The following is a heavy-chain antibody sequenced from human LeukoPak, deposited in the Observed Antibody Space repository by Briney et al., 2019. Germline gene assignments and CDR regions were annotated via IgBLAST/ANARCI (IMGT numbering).Heavy chain of an antibody. J-gene: IGHJ4*02. CDR1: GFTFSSYA. Sequence: GGSLRLSCVASGFTFSSYAMSWVRQAPGKGLEWVSVISGSGDNTYYADSVKGRFTISRDKSKNTLYLQMNSLRAEDTAVYYCASGPIVGATGYFDYWGQGTLVTVSS. D-gene: IGHD1-26*01. V-gene: IGHV3-23*01. CDR3: ASGPIVGATGYFDY. CDR2: ISGSGDNT.